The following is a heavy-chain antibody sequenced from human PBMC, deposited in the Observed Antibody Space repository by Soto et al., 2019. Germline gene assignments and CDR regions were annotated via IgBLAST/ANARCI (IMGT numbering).Heavy chain of an antibody. D-gene: IGHD4-17*01. CDR1: GFTFSSYG. CDR2: ISYDGSNK. CDR3: AKVIAWDYGDYPTDEYYYYGMDV. V-gene: IGHV3-30*18. Sequence: QVQLLESGGGVVQPGRSLRLSCAASGFTFSSYGMHWVRQAPGKCLEWVAVISYDGSNKYYADSVKGRFTISRDNSKHTLYLQMNSLRAEDTAVYYCAKVIAWDYGDYPTDEYYYYGMDVWGQGTTVTVSS. J-gene: IGHJ6*02.